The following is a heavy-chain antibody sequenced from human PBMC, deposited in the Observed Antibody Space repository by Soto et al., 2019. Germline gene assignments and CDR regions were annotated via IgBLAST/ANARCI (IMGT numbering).Heavy chain of an antibody. D-gene: IGHD3-3*01. CDR1: GFTFGSYG. V-gene: IGHV3-48*01. J-gene: IGHJ6*02. CDR3: AKEVWSGPMDV. CDR2: IGLGSSTK. Sequence: GGSLRLSCAASGFTFGSYGMNWVRQAPGKGLEWVSYIGLGSSTKYYADSVEGRFTISRDNAKNSLYLQMNSLRAEDTAAYYCAKEVWSGPMDVWGQGTTVTVSS.